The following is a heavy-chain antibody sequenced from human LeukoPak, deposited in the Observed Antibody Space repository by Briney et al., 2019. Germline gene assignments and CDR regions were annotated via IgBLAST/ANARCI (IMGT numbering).Heavy chain of an antibody. J-gene: IGHJ3*02. CDR3: AGDRDYDFWSGYYRSPDAFDI. Sequence: GGSLRLSCAASGFTFSSYSMNWVRQAPGKGLEWVSSISSSSSYIYYADSVKGRFTISRDNAKNSLYLQMNSLRAEDTAVYYCAGDRDYDFWSGYYRSPDAFDIWGQGTMVTVSS. CDR2: ISSSSSYI. V-gene: IGHV3-21*01. CDR1: GFTFSSYS. D-gene: IGHD3-3*01.